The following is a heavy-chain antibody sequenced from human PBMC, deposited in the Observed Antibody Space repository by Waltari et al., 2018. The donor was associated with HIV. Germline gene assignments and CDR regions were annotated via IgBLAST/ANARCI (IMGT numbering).Heavy chain of an antibody. Sequence: CAASGFTFSSYAMHWVRQAPGTGLEWVAVISYDGTNTYFADSVKGRFTISRDNSKNTPYLQMNSLRAEDTAVYYCARGTPDYWGQGTLVTVSS. J-gene: IGHJ4*02. CDR2: ISYDGTNT. V-gene: IGHV3-30*01. D-gene: IGHD2-2*01. CDR3: ARGTPDY. CDR1: GFTFSSYA.